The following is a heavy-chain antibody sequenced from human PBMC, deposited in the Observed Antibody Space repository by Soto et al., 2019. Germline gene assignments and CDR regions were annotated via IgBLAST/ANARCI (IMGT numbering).Heavy chain of an antibody. V-gene: IGHV1-46*01. CDR3: AMVYCSGGSCYGIDY. CDR1: GYTFTSYY. Sequence: GASVKVSCKASGYTFTSYYVHWVRQAPGQGLEWMGIINPGGGTSYAQKFQGRVTMTRDTSTSTVYMELSSLRSEDTAVYYCAMVYCSGGSCYGIDYWGKGTLVTVCS. J-gene: IGHJ4*02. D-gene: IGHD2-15*01. CDR2: INPGGGT.